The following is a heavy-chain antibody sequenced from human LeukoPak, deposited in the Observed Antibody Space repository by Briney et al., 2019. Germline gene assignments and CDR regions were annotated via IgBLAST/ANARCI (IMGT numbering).Heavy chain of an antibody. CDR3: ARRSGYGAFFGY. D-gene: IGHD5-12*01. J-gene: IGHJ4*02. CDR1: GFRFTRYL. Sequence: GESLKISWKGSGFRFTRYLIGWVRQMPGKGVEVVGIIYPGDSDTTYTPSFQGQVTISADKSISTAYLQWSSLKASATAIYYCARRSGYGAFFGYWGQGTQVTASS. CDR2: IYPGDSDT. V-gene: IGHV5-51*01.